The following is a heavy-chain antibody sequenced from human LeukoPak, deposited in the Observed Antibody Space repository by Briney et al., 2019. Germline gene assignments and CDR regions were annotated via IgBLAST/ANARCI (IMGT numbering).Heavy chain of an antibody. CDR2: IKQDGSEK. D-gene: IGHD2-2*01. CDR3: AREGYQQPHYYYYYMDV. Sequence: GRSLRLSCAASVYTFSSHWTSWVSQAPAKGREWVANIKQDGSEKYYVDSLKGRFTISRDNDKNSLYLQMNSLRAEDTAVCYCAREGYQQPHYYYYYMDVWGKGTTVSVSS. V-gene: IGHV3-7*01. CDR1: VYTFSSHW. J-gene: IGHJ6*03.